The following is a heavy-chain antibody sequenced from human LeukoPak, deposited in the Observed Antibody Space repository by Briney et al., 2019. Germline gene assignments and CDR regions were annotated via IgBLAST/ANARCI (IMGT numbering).Heavy chain of an antibody. CDR3: ATRANTIFGVVITYFDY. D-gene: IGHD3-3*01. Sequence: SVKVSCKASGGTFSRYAISWVRQAPGQGLEWMGRIIPILGIANYAQKFQGRVTITADKSTSTAYMELSSLRSEDTAVYYCATRANTIFGVVITYFDYWGQGTLVTVSS. CDR1: GGTFSRYA. CDR2: IIPILGIA. V-gene: IGHV1-69*04. J-gene: IGHJ4*02.